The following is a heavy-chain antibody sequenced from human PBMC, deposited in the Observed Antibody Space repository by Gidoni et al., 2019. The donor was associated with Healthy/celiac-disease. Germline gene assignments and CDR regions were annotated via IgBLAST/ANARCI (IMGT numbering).Heavy chain of an antibody. J-gene: IGHJ6*02. CDR2: IWYDGSNK. Sequence: QVQLVESGGGVVQPGMSLGLSCTASEFTFSSYGMHWVRQGPAKGLEWVAVIWYDGSNKYYADSVKGRFTISRDNSKNTLYLQMNSLRAEDTAVYYCARGYYDSSGYYPPNYYYGMDVWGQGTTVTVSS. CDR1: EFTFSSYG. V-gene: IGHV3-33*01. CDR3: ARGYYDSSGYYPPNYYYGMDV. D-gene: IGHD3-22*01.